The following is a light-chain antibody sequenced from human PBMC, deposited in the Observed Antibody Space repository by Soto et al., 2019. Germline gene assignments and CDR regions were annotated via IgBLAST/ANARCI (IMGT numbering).Light chain of an antibody. J-gene: IGLJ2*01. CDR1: SSDIGSNNL. Sequence: QSVLTQPASVSGSPGQSITISCTGSSSDIGSNNLVSWYQHHSGKAPKLMIYEGSERPSGVSDRFSGSKSGTTASLTISGLQAEDEADYYCCSYAGGSAHVVFGGGTKLTVL. V-gene: IGLV2-23*01. CDR2: EGS. CDR3: CSYAGGSAHVV.